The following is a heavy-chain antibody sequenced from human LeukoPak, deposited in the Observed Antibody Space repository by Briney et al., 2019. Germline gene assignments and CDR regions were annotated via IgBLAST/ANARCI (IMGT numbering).Heavy chain of an antibody. CDR1: GGSISSNGYY. CDR3: ARHEAHLTIFGVARLNNWFDP. Sequence: KSSETLSLTCTVSGGSISSNGYYWGWIRQPPGKGLEWIGSIYYSGSTYYNPSLKSRVTISVDTSKNQFSLKLGSVTAADTAVYYCARHEAHLTIFGVARLNNWFDPWGQGTLVTVSS. J-gene: IGHJ5*02. D-gene: IGHD3-3*01. V-gene: IGHV4-39*01. CDR2: IYYSGST.